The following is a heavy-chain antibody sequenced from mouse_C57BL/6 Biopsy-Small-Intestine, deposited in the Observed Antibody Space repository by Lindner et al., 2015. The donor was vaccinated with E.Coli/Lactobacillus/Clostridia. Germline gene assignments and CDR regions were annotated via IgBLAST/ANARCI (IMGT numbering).Heavy chain of an antibody. CDR3: AKARAADTRGHAVDFDH. Sequence: SVKVSCKASGYSFTTYYMHWVRQAPGQGPEWMGIINLNNGGSSAYAEKFQGRVTLTTETSTSTVYMEMSSLRPEDTAVYYCAKARAADTRGHAVDFDHWGQGTLVTVSS. CDR1: GYSFTTYY. V-gene: IGHV1-53*01. J-gene: IGHJ4*01. CDR2: INLNNGGSS. D-gene: IGHD6-5*01.